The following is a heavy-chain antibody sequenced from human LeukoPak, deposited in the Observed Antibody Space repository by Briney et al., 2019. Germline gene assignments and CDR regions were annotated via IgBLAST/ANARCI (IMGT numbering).Heavy chain of an antibody. CDR2: IKQDGSEK. CDR3: ASVEQWPGADY. D-gene: IGHD6-19*01. J-gene: IGHJ4*02. Sequence: GGSLRLSCAASGFTVSSNYMSWVRQAPGKGLEWVANIKQDGSEKYYVDSVKGRFTISRDNAKNSLYLQMNSLRAEDTAVYYCASVEQWPGADYWGQGTLVTVSS. CDR1: GFTVSSNY. V-gene: IGHV3-7*01.